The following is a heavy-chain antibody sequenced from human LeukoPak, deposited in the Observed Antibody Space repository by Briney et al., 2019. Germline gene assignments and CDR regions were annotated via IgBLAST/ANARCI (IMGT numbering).Heavy chain of an antibody. D-gene: IGHD4-23*01. CDR2: IWYDGSNK. CDR1: GFIFSSYG. CDR3: ARSDYGGNLFDY. Sequence: GGSLRLSCAASGFIFSSYGMHWVRQAPGKGLEWVAVIWYDGSNKYYADSVKGRFTISRDNSKNTLYLQMNSLRAEDTAVYYCARSDYGGNLFDYWGQGTLVTVSS. V-gene: IGHV3-33*01. J-gene: IGHJ4*02.